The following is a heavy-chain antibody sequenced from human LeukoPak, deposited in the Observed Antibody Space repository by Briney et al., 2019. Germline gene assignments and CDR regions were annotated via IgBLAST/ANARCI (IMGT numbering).Heavy chain of an antibody. CDR1: GRSISSGGYY. J-gene: IGHJ5*02. CDR3: ARARDTAANNWFDT. V-gene: IGHV4-31*03. CDR2: IYYSGST. D-gene: IGHD6-13*01. Sequence: SQTLPLTCTVSGRSISSGGYYWSWIRQHPGKGLEWIGYIYYSGSTYYNPSLKSRVTISVDTSKNQFSLELSSMTAADTAVYNCARARDTAANNWFDTWGQGTLVTVSS.